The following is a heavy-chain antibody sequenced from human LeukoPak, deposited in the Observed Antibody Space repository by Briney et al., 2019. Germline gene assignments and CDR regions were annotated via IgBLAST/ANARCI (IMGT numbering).Heavy chain of an antibody. CDR3: VRRAAVRGMDF. CDR2: ISGSGDST. D-gene: IGHD1-14*01. CDR1: GFIFDTHT. Sequence: PGGSLRLSCTGSGFIFDTHTLTWVRQAPGKGLEWVASISGSGDSTNYGDSVKGRFTISRDNFKRTAHLEMSNLRADDTAMYYCVRRAAVRGMDFWGLGTTVMVSS. V-gene: IGHV3-23*01. J-gene: IGHJ6*02.